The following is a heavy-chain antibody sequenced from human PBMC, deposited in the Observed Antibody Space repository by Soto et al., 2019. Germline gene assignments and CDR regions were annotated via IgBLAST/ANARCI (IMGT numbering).Heavy chain of an antibody. CDR3: AKARVRIVGADSFDY. V-gene: IGHV3-30*18. CDR2: ISDDGDKR. D-gene: IGHD1-26*01. Sequence: PGGSLRLSCVGSGFTFSNYGMHWVHQPPGKGLEWVALISDDGDKRYYADSVRGRLIISRDNSKDTLYLQMNSLGPDDTAVYFCAKARVRIVGADSFDYWGQGTPVTVSS. J-gene: IGHJ4*02. CDR1: GFTFSNYG.